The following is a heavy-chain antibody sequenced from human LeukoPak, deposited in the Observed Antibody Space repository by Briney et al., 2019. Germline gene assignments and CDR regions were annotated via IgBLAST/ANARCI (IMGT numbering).Heavy chain of an antibody. CDR1: GYTFTGYY. CDR2: INPNSGGT. CDR3: ARGIRALLVRFDY. V-gene: IGHV1-2*02. J-gene: IGHJ4*02. D-gene: IGHD2-15*01. Sequence: ASVKVSCKASGYTFTGYYMHWVRQAPGQGLEWMGWINPNSGGTNYAQKFRGRVTMTRDTSISTAYMELSRLRSDDTAMYYCARGIRALLVRFDYWGQGTLVTVSS.